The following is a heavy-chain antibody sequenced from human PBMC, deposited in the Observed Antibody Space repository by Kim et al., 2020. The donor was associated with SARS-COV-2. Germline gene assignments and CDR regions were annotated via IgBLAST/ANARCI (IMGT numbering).Heavy chain of an antibody. CDR3: ARDRTGYSSGWFGSGWFDP. V-gene: IGHV3-7*01. CDR2: IKQDGSEK. D-gene: IGHD6-19*01. Sequence: GGSLRLSCAASGFTFSSYWMSWVRQAPGKGLEWVANIKQDGSEKYYVDSVKGRFTISRDNAKNSLYLQMNSLRAEDTAVYYCARDRTGYSSGWFGSGWFDPWGQGTLVTVSS. CDR1: GFTFSSYW. J-gene: IGHJ5*02.